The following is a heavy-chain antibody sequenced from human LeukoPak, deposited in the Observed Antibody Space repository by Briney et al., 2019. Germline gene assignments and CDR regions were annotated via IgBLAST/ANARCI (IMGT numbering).Heavy chain of an antibody. V-gene: IGHV3-20*04. J-gene: IGHJ4*02. CDR3: ARGSSGWYPRLFDY. CDR1: GFTFDDYG. CDR2: INWNGGST. D-gene: IGHD6-19*01. Sequence: GESLKISCAASGFTFDDYGMSWVRQAPGKGLEWVSGINWNGGSTGYADSVRGRFTISRDNAKNSPYLQMNSLRAEDTALYYCARGSSGWYPRLFDYWGQGTLVTVSS.